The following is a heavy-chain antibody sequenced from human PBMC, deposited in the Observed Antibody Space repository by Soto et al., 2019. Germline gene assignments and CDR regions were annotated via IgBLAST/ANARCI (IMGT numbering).Heavy chain of an antibody. CDR2: IKQDGSEK. CDR3: ARAYYSNYTDFYYYYYYYMDV. J-gene: IGHJ6*03. Sequence: GGSLRLSCAASGFTFSSYWMSWVRQAPGKGLEWVANIKQDGSEKDYVDSVKGRFTISSDNAKNSLYLQMNSLRAEDTAVYYCARAYYSNYTDFYYYYYYYMDVWGKGTTVTVSS. CDR1: GFTFSSYW. V-gene: IGHV3-7*01. D-gene: IGHD4-4*01.